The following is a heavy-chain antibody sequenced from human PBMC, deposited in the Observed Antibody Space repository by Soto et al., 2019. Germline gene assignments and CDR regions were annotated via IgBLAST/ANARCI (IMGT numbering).Heavy chain of an antibody. CDR2: ISAYNGNT. J-gene: IGHJ4*02. V-gene: IGHV1-18*01. CDR1: CYTFTSYG. Sequence: ASAKVSCKDSCYTFTSYGISLLRHAPGQGLEWMVWISAYNGNTNYAQKLQGRVTMTTDTSTSTAYMELRSLRSDDTAVYYCARNEEAAQDYWGQGTLVTVSS. D-gene: IGHD6-6*01. CDR3: ARNEEAAQDY.